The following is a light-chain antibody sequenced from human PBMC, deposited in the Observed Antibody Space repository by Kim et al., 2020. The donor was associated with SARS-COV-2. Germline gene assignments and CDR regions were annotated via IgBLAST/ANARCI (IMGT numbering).Light chain of an antibody. V-gene: IGLV3-19*01. CDR1: SLRSYY. CDR2: GKN. CDR3: NSRGSNDNVL. Sequence: SPELTQDPAVSVALGQTVRITCQGDSLRSYYATWYQQKPGQAPIVVIYGKNNRPSGIPDRFSGSSSGDTASLTITGTQAGDEADYYCNSRGSNDNVLFGGGTKLTVL. J-gene: IGLJ2*01.